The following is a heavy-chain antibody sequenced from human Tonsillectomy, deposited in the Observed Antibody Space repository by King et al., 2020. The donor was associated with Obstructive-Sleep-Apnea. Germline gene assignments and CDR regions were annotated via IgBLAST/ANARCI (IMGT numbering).Heavy chain of an antibody. CDR1: GFSLSNARMG. CDR2: IFSNDEK. CDR3: SRIPSHMVRGVHNWFDP. D-gene: IGHD3-10*01. Sequence: TLKESGPVLVKPTETLTLTCTVSGFSLSNARMGVSWIRQPPGKALEWLAHIFSNDEKSYSTSLKSRLTISKDTSKSQVVLTMTNMDPVDTATYYCSRIPSHMVRGVHNWFDPWGQGTLVTVSS. J-gene: IGHJ5*02. V-gene: IGHV2-26*01.